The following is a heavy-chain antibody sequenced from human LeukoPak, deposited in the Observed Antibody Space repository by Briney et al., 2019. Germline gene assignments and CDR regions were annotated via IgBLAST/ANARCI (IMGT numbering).Heavy chain of an antibody. D-gene: IGHD1-26*01. CDR2: ISSSSSYI. V-gene: IGHV3-21*01. CDR1: GFTFSSYS. CDR3: ARDMPLVGALQYYFDY. J-gene: IGHJ4*02. Sequence: GGSLRLSCAASGFTFSSYSMNWVRQAPGKGLEWVSSISSSSSYIYYADSVKGRFTISRDNAKNSLYLQMNSLRAEDTAVYYCARDMPLVGALQYYFDYWAREPWSPSPQ.